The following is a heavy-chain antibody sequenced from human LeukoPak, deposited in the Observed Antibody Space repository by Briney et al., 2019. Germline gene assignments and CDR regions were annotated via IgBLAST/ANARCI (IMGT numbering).Heavy chain of an antibody. Sequence: PGGSLRLPCAASGFTFRSHSMTWVRQAPGKGLEWVSSISTTSSDIYYADSVKGRLSTSRDNAKNSLYLQMNSLRVEDTAVYYCARGLSSSWHYFDYWGQGTLVTVSS. CDR2: ISTTSSDI. J-gene: IGHJ4*02. V-gene: IGHV3-21*01. CDR1: GFTFRSHS. CDR3: ARGLSSSWHYFDY. D-gene: IGHD6-13*01.